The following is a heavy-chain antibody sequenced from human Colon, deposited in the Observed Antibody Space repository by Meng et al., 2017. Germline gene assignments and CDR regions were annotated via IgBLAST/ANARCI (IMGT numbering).Heavy chain of an antibody. D-gene: IGHD1-26*01. CDR3: AKGRDTGSHYVPYFDY. V-gene: IGHV3-30*18. CDR1: GFTFSSYG. Sequence: QVQLVESGGGVVQPGRSLRLSCAASGFTFSSYGMHWVRQAPGKGLEWVVVTSGDGSIKVYADSVKGRFTISRDNSKNTLFLQMDSLRAEDTAVYYCAKGRDTGSHYVPYFDYWGQGALVTVSS. J-gene: IGHJ4*02. CDR2: TSGDGSIK.